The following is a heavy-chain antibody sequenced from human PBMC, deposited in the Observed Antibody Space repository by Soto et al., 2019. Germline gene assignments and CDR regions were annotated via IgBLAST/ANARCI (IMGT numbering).Heavy chain of an antibody. CDR1: GGTFSSYS. CDR2: IIPIFGTA. V-gene: IGHV1-69*13. Sequence: SVNVSCKSSGGTFSSYSISWVRQAPGQGLEWMGGIIPIFGTANYAQKFQGRVTITADESTSTAYMELSSLRSEDTAVYYCARSKTMVQGATDFDYWGQGTLVTVSS. CDR3: ARSKTMVQGATDFDY. D-gene: IGHD3-10*01. J-gene: IGHJ4*02.